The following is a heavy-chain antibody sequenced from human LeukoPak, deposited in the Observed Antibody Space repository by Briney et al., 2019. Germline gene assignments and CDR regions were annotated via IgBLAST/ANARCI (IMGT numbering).Heavy chain of an antibody. V-gene: IGHV4-61*01. Sequence: SETLSLTCTVSGGSVSSGSYYWSWIRQPPGKGLEWIGYIYYSGSTNYNPSLKSRVTISVDTSKNQFSLKLSSVTAADTAVYYCARVDIVGARGFDPWGQGTLVTVSS. CDR2: IYYSGST. D-gene: IGHD2-15*01. CDR3: ARVDIVGARGFDP. CDR1: GGSVSSGSYY. J-gene: IGHJ5*02.